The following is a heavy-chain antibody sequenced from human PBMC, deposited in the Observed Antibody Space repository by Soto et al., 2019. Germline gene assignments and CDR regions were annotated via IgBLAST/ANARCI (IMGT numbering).Heavy chain of an antibody. CDR3: ASVAPICSSGSCEGEGSFDY. J-gene: IGHJ4*02. V-gene: IGHV1-69*01. Sequence: QVQLVQSGAEVKKPGSSVKVSCKASGGTFSSYAISWVRQAPGQGLEWMGGIIPIFGRANYAQKFQGRVTITADESKSTAYIELSSLRSEDTAVYYFASVAPICSSGSCEGEGSFDYWGQGTLVPVSS. CDR2: IIPIFGRA. D-gene: IGHD2-15*01. CDR1: GGTFSSYA.